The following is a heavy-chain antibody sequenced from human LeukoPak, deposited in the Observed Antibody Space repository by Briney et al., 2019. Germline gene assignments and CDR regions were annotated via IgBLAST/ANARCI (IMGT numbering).Heavy chain of an antibody. CDR2: IIPISGTT. J-gene: IGHJ5*02. CDR1: GGTFTSYA. D-gene: IGHD1-26*01. Sequence: ASVKVSCKTSGGTFTSYAITWVRQAPGQGLEWMGKIIPISGTTNYAQKFQGRVTFTADESTSTAYVELSSLRSEETALYYCARKLRLGGNWFDPWGQGTLVTVSS. V-gene: IGHV1-69*13. CDR3: ARKLRLGGNWFDP.